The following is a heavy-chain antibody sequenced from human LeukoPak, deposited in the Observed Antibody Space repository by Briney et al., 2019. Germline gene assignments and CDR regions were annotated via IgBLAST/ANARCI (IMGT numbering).Heavy chain of an antibody. CDR1: GYTFTNYY. V-gene: IGHV1-46*01. J-gene: IGHJ4*02. D-gene: IGHD6-19*01. CDR2: INPSDGGT. CDR3: ARDSSGWSVDY. Sequence: ASVKVSCKASGYTFTNYYTHWVRQAPGQGLEWMAIINPSDGGTHYAQQFQGRVTMTRDTSTSTVYLELNSLRSEDTAVYYCARDSSGWSVDYWGQGTLVTVSS.